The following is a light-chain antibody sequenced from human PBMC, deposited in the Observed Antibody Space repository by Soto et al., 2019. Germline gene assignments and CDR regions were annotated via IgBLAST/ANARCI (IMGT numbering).Light chain of an antibody. CDR3: QQYGSSPRIS. V-gene: IGKV1-5*01. J-gene: IGKJ5*01. CDR1: QSISRW. CDR2: EAS. Sequence: DIQMTQSPATLSACVGDRVTITCRASQSISRWLTWYQQKPGKAPKLLIYEASSLESAVPSRFSGSGSGTHFTLTISRLEPEDFALYYCQQYGSSPRISFGQGTRLEIK.